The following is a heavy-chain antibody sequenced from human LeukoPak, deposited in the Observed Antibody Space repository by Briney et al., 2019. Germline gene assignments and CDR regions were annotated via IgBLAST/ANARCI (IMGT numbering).Heavy chain of an antibody. J-gene: IGHJ4*02. D-gene: IGHD3-3*01. Sequence: ASVKVSCKASGGTFSSYAISWVRQAPGQGLEWMGGIIPIFGTANYAQKFQGRVTITADESTSTAYMELSSLRSEDTAVYYCARSAAYYDFRSGYPTHWGQGTLVTVSS. V-gene: IGHV1-69*13. CDR3: ARSAAYYDFRSGYPTH. CDR2: IIPIFGTA. CDR1: GGTFSSYA.